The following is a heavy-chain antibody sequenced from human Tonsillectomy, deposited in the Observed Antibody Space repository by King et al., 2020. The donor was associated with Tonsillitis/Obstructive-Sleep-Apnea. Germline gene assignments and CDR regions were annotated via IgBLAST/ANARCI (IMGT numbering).Heavy chain of an antibody. D-gene: IGHD6-6*01. Sequence: VQLQESGPGLVKPSQTLSLTCTVSGGSISSGDYYWSWIRQHPGKGLEWIGYIHYSGSTYYNPSLKSRVTISVDTSKNQFSLKLCSVTAADTAVYYCARKRPTIAARPDYFYYMDVWGKGTTVTVSS. J-gene: IGHJ6*03. CDR2: IHYSGST. CDR1: GGSISSGDYY. V-gene: IGHV4-31*03. CDR3: ARKRPTIAARPDYFYYMDV.